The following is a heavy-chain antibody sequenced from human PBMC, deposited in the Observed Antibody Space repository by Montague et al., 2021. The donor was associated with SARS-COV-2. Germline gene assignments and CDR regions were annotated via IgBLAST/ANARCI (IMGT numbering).Heavy chain of an antibody. J-gene: IGHJ4*02. CDR3: ARGRQHINMVVVVVTGGEYYFDF. CDR1: DGSFSDYS. CDR2: INHRGST. V-gene: IGHV4-34*01. Sequence: SETLSLTCAVYDGSFSDYSWTWIRQPPGKGLEWIGEINHRGSTNYNPSLKSQVTISVDTSKNQFSLEMTSVTAADTAVYYCARGRQHINMVVVVVTGGEYYFDFWGQGTLVAVSS. D-gene: IGHD3-22*01.